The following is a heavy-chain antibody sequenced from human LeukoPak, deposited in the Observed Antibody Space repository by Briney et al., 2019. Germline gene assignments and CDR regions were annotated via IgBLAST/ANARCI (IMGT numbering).Heavy chain of an antibody. Sequence: GEALKISCQGSGYDFTNYWIGWVRQMPGKGLGWMAIIYPDDSDTKYNPYFQGQVNISSDKSISTAYLQWSSLKASDTAIYYCVRQADSSGWYYFDYWGPGTRVTVTS. V-gene: IGHV5-51*01. J-gene: IGHJ4*02. CDR1: GYDFTNYW. CDR2: IYPDDSDT. CDR3: VRQADSSGWYYFDY. D-gene: IGHD6-19*01.